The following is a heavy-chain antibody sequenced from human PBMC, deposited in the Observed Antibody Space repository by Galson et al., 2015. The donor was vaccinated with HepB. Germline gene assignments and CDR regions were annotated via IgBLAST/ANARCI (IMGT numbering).Heavy chain of an antibody. CDR3: ASTGGSSGWYLTK. D-gene: IGHD6-19*01. CDR1: GYTFTGYH. J-gene: IGHJ4*02. V-gene: IGHV1-2*04. Sequence: SVKVSCKASGYTFTGYHMHWVRQAPGQGLEWMGWINPNSGGTNYAQKFQGWVTMTRDTSISTAYMELSRLRSDDTAVYYCASTGGSSGWYLTKWGQGTLVTVSS. CDR2: INPNSGGT.